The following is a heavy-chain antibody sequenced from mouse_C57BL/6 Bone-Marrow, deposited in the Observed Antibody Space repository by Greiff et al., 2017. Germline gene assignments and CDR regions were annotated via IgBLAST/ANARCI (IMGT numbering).Heavy chain of an antibody. V-gene: IGHV1-54*01. D-gene: IGHD4-1*01. CDR1: GYAFTNYL. CDR2: INPGSGGT. Sequence: VQLQQSGAELVRPGTSVKVSCKASGYAFTNYLIEWVKQRPGQGLEWIGVINPGSGGTNYTENFKGKATLTADKSSSTAYMQLISLTSEDSAVYFCARSKNWDSWFAYWGQGTLVTVSA. CDR3: ARSKNWDSWFAY. J-gene: IGHJ3*01.